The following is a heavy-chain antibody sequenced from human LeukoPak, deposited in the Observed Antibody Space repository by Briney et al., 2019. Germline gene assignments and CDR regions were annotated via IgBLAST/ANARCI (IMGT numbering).Heavy chain of an antibody. V-gene: IGHV4-31*03. J-gene: IGHJ6*02. CDR3: ARDPLPYGDRAVYYYYGMDV. CDR2: IYYSGST. Sequence: SQTLSLTCTVSGGSISSGGYYWSWIRQHPGKGLEWIGYIYYSGSTYYNPSLKSRVTISVDTSKNQFSLRLSSVTAADTAVYYCARDPLPYGDRAVYYYYGMDVWGQGTTVTVSS. D-gene: IGHD4-17*01. CDR1: GGSISSGGYY.